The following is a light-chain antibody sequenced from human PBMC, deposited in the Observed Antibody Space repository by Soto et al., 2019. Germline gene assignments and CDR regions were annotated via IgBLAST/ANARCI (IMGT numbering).Light chain of an antibody. CDR3: LQYNGYYRT. CDR2: DAS. J-gene: IGKJ1*01. Sequence: DIQMTQSPSTLSASVGDTVTLPCRASQIISGWLAWYQQKPGKAPKILIFDASTLESGVPSRFSGSGSGTTFTLTISSLQADDFATYYCLQYNGYYRTFGQGTKVDIK. CDR1: QIISGW. V-gene: IGKV1-5*01.